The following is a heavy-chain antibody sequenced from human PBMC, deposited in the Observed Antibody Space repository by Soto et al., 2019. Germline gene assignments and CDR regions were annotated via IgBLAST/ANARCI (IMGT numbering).Heavy chain of an antibody. Sequence: VGSLRLSCVASGFNISSHGMHWVRQAPGKGLEWVSFIWDDGRDKYYADSVEGHFLISRDNSKNTMNLQVKRLRPEDTALYYCVRGATTNGWFDAFDLWGRGTMVTVSS. CDR3: VRGATTNGWFDAFDL. J-gene: IGHJ3*01. CDR1: GFNISSHG. V-gene: IGHV3-33*03. D-gene: IGHD6-19*01. CDR2: IWDDGRDK.